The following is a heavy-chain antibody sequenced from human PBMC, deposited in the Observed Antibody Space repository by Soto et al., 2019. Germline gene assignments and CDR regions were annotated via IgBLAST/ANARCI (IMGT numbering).Heavy chain of an antibody. J-gene: IGHJ5*02. CDR1: DGSISSDDYF. CDR2: IYYSGT. Sequence: SETLSLTCPVSDGSISSDDYFWTWIRQSPGKGLEWIGFIYYSGTYYNPSLASRATISVDTSNNQFSLKLSSVTAADTAVYYCARDLAYCAAGSCYTRWGSWGQGTLVTVSS. D-gene: IGHD2-15*01. V-gene: IGHV4-30-4*01. CDR3: ARDLAYCAAGSCYTRWGS.